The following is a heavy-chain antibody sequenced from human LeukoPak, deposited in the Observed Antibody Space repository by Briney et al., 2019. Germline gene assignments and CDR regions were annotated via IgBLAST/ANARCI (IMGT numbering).Heavy chain of an antibody. D-gene: IGHD6-13*01. V-gene: IGHV1-18*01. Sequence: GASVKVSCKASGYTFTNYGISWVRQAPGQGPEWMGWISPYNGNTNYAQHLQGRVTMTTDTSTSTAYMELRSLRSDDTAVYYCARPYSSSWPHAFDIWGQGTMVTVSS. J-gene: IGHJ3*02. CDR2: ISPYNGNT. CDR3: ARPYSSSWPHAFDI. CDR1: GYTFTNYG.